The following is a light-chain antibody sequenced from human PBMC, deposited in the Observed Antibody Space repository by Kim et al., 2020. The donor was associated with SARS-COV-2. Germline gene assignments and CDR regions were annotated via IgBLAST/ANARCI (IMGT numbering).Light chain of an antibody. CDR3: QKYNSAPWT. CDR2: AAS. Sequence: VCVGDIVTIPCRASQGITNSLAWYQQKPGKVPQVLIYAASVLQSGVPSRFSGSGSGTDFTLTISSLQPEDVATYYCQKYNSAPWTFGQGTKVDIK. V-gene: IGKV1-27*01. CDR1: QGITNS. J-gene: IGKJ1*01.